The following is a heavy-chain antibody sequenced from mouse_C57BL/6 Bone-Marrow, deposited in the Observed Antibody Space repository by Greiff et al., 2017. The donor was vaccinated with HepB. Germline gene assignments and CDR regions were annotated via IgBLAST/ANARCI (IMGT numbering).Heavy chain of an antibody. CDR2: GKGLEGIG. Sequence: VQLQQSGPELARPWASVKISCQAFYTFSRRVHFAIMDPTYWMQWVNQRPGKGLEGIGAIYPGNGDTCYNPKFKGKATLAADKSSSTAYMQLSSLTSEDSAVYYCACPYYGSSHWYFDVWGTGTTVTVSS. D-gene: IGHD1-1*01. J-gene: IGHJ1*03. CDR1: YTFS. V-gene: IGHV1-87*01. CDR3: SEDSAVYYCACPYYGSSHWYFDV.